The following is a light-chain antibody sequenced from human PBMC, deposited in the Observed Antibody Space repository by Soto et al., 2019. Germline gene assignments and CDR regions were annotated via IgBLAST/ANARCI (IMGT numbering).Light chain of an antibody. CDR2: DVS. CDR1: SSDVGCYNY. J-gene: IGLJ1*01. V-gene: IGLV2-14*01. CDR3: SSYTTSNTRQIV. Sequence: QSVLTQPASVSGSPGQSIAISCTGTSSDVGCYNYVSWNQQHPGKAPKFMIYDVSNRPSGVSNRFSGSKSGNTASLTISGLQAEDEADYYCSSYTTSNTRQIVFGTGTKVTVL.